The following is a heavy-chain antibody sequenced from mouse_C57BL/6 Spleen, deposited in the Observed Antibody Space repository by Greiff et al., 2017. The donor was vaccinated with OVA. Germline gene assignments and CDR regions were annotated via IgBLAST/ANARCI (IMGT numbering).Heavy chain of an antibody. CDR3: TEGGYDGRGFDY. Sequence: LQQSGAELVRPGASVKLSCTASGFNIKDYYMHWVKQRPEQGLEWIGRIDPEDGDTEYAPKFQGKATMTADTSSNTAYLQLSSLTSEDTAVYYCTEGGYDGRGFDYWGQGTTLTVSS. D-gene: IGHD2-2*01. V-gene: IGHV14-1*01. CDR1: GFNIKDYY. CDR2: IDPEDGDT. J-gene: IGHJ2*01.